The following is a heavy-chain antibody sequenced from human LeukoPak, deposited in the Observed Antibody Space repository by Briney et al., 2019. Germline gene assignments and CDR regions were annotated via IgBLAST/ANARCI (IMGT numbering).Heavy chain of an antibody. CDR1: GVSISSSSYY. CDR3: ASYGSGRGHQIYNWFDP. Sequence: SETLSLTCNVSGVSISSSSYYWGWIRQPPGKGLEWIGSIYSSGSTYYNSSLKSRVTISVDKSKNQFSLKLSSVTAADTAVYYCASYGSGRGHQIYNWFDPWGQGTLVTVSS. D-gene: IGHD3-10*01. J-gene: IGHJ5*02. CDR2: IYSSGST. V-gene: IGHV4-39*07.